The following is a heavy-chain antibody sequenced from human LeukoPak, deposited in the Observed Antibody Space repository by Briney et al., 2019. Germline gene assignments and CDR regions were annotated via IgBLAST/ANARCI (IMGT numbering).Heavy chain of an antibody. V-gene: IGHV3-53*01. J-gene: IGHJ5*02. CDR1: GFTVSSNY. Sequence: GGSLRLSCAASGFTVSSNYMSWVRQAPGKGLEWLSVIYSGGSTYYADSVKGRFTISRDNSKNTLYLQMNSLRAEDTAVYYCARVEPPAGWFDPWGQGTLVTVSS. CDR2: IYSGGST. D-gene: IGHD6-25*01. CDR3: ARVEPPAGWFDP.